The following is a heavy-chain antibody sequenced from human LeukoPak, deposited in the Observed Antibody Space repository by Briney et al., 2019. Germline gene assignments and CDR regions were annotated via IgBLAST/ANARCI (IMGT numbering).Heavy chain of an antibody. CDR3: ARAGGSGDAFDI. CDR2: IYYSGST. V-gene: IGHV4-59*01. D-gene: IGHD3-10*01. CDR1: GGSNSSYY. J-gene: IGHJ3*02. Sequence: SETLSLTCTVSGGSNSSYYWSWIRQPPGKGLEWIGYIYYSGSTNYNPSLKSRVTISVDTSKNQFSLKLSSVTAADTAVYYCARAGGSGDAFDIWGQGTMVTVSS.